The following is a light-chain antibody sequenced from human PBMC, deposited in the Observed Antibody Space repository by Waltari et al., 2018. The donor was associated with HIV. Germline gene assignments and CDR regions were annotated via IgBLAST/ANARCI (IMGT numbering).Light chain of an antibody. CDR2: ADN. J-gene: IGLJ3*02. CDR1: SGSIASNY. CDR3: QSCDSSSQV. Sequence: NFMLTQPHSVSESPGKTVTISCTRSSGSIASNYVQWYQQRPGRSPTTVSYADNQRPSGVPGRSSDSIGRSSNSASFPMSERKTDDEADCYGQSCDSSSQVCGGGNKLTVL. V-gene: IGLV6-57*01.